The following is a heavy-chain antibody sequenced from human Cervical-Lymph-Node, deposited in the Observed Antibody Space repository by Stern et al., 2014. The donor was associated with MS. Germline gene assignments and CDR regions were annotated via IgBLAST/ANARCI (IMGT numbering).Heavy chain of an antibody. J-gene: IGHJ4*02. CDR1: RFTFSRHW. CDR3: AEQQLG. CDR2: TKQDGSEK. D-gene: IGHD6-13*01. Sequence: EIQLVESGGGLVPPGGSLRLACAASRFTFSRHWMIWVRQAPGKGLECVANTKQDGSEKYYVDSVKGRFTISRDNAKNSLYLQMNSLRAEDTAVYYCAEQQLGWGQGTQVTVSS. V-gene: IGHV3-7*01.